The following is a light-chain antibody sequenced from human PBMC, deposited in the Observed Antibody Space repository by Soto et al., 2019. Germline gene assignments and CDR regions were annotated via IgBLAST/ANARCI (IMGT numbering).Light chain of an antibody. J-gene: IGKJ2*01. V-gene: IGKV1-5*03. CDR3: QHYNNYPYT. Sequence: DIQMTQSPSMLSASVGDRVTITCRASQTISNWLAWYQQKPGKGPKLLLYKASSLESGVPSRFSGSGSGTEFTLTISSLQPDDFATYYCQHYNNYPYTFGQGTKLEIK. CDR1: QTISNW. CDR2: KAS.